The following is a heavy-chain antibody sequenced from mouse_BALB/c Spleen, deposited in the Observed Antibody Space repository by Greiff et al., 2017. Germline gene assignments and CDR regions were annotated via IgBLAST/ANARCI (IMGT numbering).Heavy chain of an antibody. CDR1: GYAFSSSW. J-gene: IGHJ2*01. Sequence: VQLQQPGPELVKPGASVKISCKASGYAFSSSWMHWVKQRPGQGLEWIGRIYPGDGDTNYNGKFKGKATLTADKSSSTAYMQLSSLTSEDSAVYYCARGDSLKGIDYWGQGTTLTVSS. D-gene: IGHD1-2*01. CDR3: ARGDSLKGIDY. CDR2: IYPGDGDT. V-gene: IGHV1-82*01.